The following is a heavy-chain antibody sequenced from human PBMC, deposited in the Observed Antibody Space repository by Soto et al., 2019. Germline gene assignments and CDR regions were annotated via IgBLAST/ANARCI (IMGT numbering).Heavy chain of an antibody. CDR3: ARDRVPKSSGYFPFDY. CDR2: ISTFNGKT. J-gene: IGHJ4*02. Sequence: QVQLVQSGAEVKKPGASVKVSCKASGYTFISYGISWVRQAPGQGVEWMGWISTFNGKTNYAQNVPGRVTMTTDTSTTTAYMELRSLKSDDTAVYYCARDRVPKSSGYFPFDYWGQGTLVTVAS. D-gene: IGHD3-22*01. V-gene: IGHV1-18*01. CDR1: GYTFISYG.